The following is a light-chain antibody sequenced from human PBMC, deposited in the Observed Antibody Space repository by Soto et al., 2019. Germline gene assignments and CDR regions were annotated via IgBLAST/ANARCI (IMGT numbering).Light chain of an antibody. Sequence: DIQMTQSPSSLSASVGYRVTMTCRASQGISNYLVWYQQQPGKVPKLLISSASTLHSGVPSRFSGSGSGTDFTLTISSLQPEDVGTYYCQRYDDAPLTFGGGTKVDIK. V-gene: IGKV1-27*01. J-gene: IGKJ4*01. CDR2: SAS. CDR1: QGISNY. CDR3: QRYDDAPLT.